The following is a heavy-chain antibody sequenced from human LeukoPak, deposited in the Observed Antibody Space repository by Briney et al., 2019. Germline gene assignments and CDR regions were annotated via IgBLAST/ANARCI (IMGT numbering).Heavy chain of an antibody. CDR1: GYTFTGYY. V-gene: IGHV1-2*02. Sequence: ASVKVSCKASGYTFTGYYMHWVRQAPGQGLECMGCINPNSGGTNYAQKFQGRVTMTRDTSISTAYMELSRLRSDDTAVYYCARDGDYDILTGNVYYYYYYMDVWGKGTTVTISS. D-gene: IGHD3-9*01. CDR2: INPNSGGT. CDR3: ARDGDYDILTGNVYYYYYYMDV. J-gene: IGHJ6*03.